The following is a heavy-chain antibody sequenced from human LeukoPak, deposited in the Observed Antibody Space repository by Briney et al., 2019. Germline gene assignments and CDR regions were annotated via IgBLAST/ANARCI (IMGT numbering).Heavy chain of an antibody. CDR2: IYYGGST. CDR1: GGSISSYY. Sequence: SETLSLTCTVSGGSISSYYWGWIRQPPGKGLEWIGSIYYGGSTYYNSSLKSRVTISVDISKNQFSLKVSSVTAADTAVYYCARDRGSSSWCWFDPWGQGTLVTVSS. CDR3: ARDRGSSSWCWFDP. D-gene: IGHD6-13*01. V-gene: IGHV4-39*07. J-gene: IGHJ5*02.